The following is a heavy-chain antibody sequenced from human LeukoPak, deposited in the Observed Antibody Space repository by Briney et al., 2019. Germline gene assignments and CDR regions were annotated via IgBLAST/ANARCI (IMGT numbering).Heavy chain of an antibody. D-gene: IGHD6-19*01. CDR3: ARVWGSSGWYLGFDY. V-gene: IGHV1-46*01. CDR1: GYTFTSYY. J-gene: IGHJ4*02. CDR2: INPSGGST. Sequence: ASVKVSCKASGYTFTSYYMHWVRQAPGQGLEWMGIINPSGGSTSYAQKFQGRVTMTRDMSTSTVYMELSSLRSEDTAVYYCARVWGSSGWYLGFDYWGQGTLVTVSS.